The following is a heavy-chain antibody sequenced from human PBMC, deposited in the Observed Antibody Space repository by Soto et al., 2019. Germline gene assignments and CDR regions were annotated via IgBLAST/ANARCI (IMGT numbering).Heavy chain of an antibody. J-gene: IGHJ3*02. CDR1: GFTFGSHA. CDR3: AKTPYDFWSSGQYLFDI. CDR2: ISGSGGTT. Sequence: PGGSLRLSCTVSGFTFGSHAMSWVRQAPGKGLECVSGISGSGGTTFYADSVKGRFTISRDNSKKTLYLQMNSLRAEDTAVYYCAKTPYDFWSSGQYLFDIWGQGTMVTVSS. D-gene: IGHD3-3*01. V-gene: IGHV3-23*01.